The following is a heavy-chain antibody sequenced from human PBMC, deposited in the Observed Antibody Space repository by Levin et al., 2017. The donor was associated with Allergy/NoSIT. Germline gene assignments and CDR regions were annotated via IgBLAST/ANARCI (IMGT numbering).Heavy chain of an antibody. CDR1: GYTFTSYG. Sequence: GESLKISCKASGYTFTSYGISWVRQAPGQGLEWMGWISAYNGNTNYAQKLQGRVTMTTDTSTSTAYMELRSLRSDDTAVYYCARDPVGYYGSGSSPDKWGQGTLVTVSS. D-gene: IGHD3-10*01. V-gene: IGHV1-18*01. J-gene: IGHJ4*02. CDR3: ARDPVGYYGSGSSPDK. CDR2: ISAYNGNT.